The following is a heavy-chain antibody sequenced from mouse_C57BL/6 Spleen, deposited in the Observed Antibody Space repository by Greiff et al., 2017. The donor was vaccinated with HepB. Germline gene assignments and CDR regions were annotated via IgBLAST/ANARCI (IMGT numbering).Heavy chain of an antibody. CDR1: GYAFSSSW. V-gene: IGHV1-82*01. Sequence: VQLQQSGPELVKPGASVKISCKASGYAFSSSWMNWVKQRPGKGLEWIGRIYPGDGDTNYNGKFKGKATLTADKSSSTAYMQRSSLTAEDSAVYFCARGYFDVWGTGTTVTVSS. CDR2: IYPGDGDT. CDR3: ARGYFDV. J-gene: IGHJ1*03.